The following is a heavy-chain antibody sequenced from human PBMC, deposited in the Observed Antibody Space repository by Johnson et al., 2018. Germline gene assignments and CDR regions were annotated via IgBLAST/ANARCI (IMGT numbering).Heavy chain of an antibody. D-gene: IGHD5-24*01. Sequence: VQLVESGGGLVQPGGSLRLSCAASGFTFSSYWMSWVRQAPGKGLEWVANINQDGSEKYYVDSVKGRFTISRDNAKNSLYLQMNSLRAEDTAVFYYARVRDGYNFDAFDIWGQGTMVTVSS. CDR2: INQDGSEK. V-gene: IGHV3-7*01. CDR3: ARVRDGYNFDAFDI. CDR1: GFTFSSYW. J-gene: IGHJ3*02.